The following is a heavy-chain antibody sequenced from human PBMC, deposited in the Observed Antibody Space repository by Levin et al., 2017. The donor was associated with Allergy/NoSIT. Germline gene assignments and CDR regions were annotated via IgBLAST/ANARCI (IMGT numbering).Heavy chain of an antibody. Sequence: PGGSLRLSCAASAFSFSDHFMSWIRQAPGKGLEWVSYISSSGSTIYYADSVKGRFTVSRDNAKNSLYLQMNSLRAEDTAVYYCAGPGSWSDNAFHIWGQGTKVTVSS. V-gene: IGHV3-11*01. D-gene: IGHD3-9*01. CDR2: ISSSGSTI. J-gene: IGHJ3*02. CDR3: AGPGSWSDNAFHI. CDR1: AFSFSDHF.